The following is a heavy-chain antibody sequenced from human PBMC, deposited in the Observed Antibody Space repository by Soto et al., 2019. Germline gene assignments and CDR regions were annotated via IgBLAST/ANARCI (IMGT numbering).Heavy chain of an antibody. V-gene: IGHV3-21*01. CDR3: ARDFIEVVPAARCEYYYYGMEV. CDR2: ISTSSSYI. D-gene: IGHD2-2*01. J-gene: IGHJ6*02. Sequence: EVQLVESGGGLVKPGGSLRLSCAASGFTFSSYSMNWVRQAPGKGLEWVSSISTSSSYIYYADSVQGRFTISRDNAKNCLYLQMNSLRAEDTAVYYCARDFIEVVPAARCEYYYYGMEVWGQGTTVTVSS. CDR1: GFTFSSYS.